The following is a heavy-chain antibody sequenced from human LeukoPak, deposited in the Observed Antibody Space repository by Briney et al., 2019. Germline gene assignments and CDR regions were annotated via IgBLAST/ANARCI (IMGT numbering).Heavy chain of an antibody. D-gene: IGHD2-21*02. V-gene: IGHV1-18*01. J-gene: IGHJ6*02. CDR3: ARGDSGVVVTTYYYYYGMDV. Sequence: ASVPVSCKASGYTFTSYGISWVRQAPAQGLEWTVWISAYNGKTNYAQKLQGRVTMTTDTSTSTAYMELRSLRSDDTAVYYCARGDSGVVVTTYYYYYGMDVWGQGTTVTVSS. CDR1: GYTFTSYG. CDR2: ISAYNGKT.